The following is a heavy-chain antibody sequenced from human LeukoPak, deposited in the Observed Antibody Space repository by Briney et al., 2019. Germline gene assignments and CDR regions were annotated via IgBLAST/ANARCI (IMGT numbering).Heavy chain of an antibody. J-gene: IGHJ4*02. Sequence: SETLSLTCTVSGGSISSSSYYWGWIRQPPGKGLEWIGSIYYSGSTYYNPSLKSRVTISVDTSKNQFSLKLSSVTAADTAVYYCARDPFPTDPGSGSYGGYYYSYWGQGTLVTVSS. CDR1: GGSISSSSYY. CDR2: IYYSGST. D-gene: IGHD3-22*01. CDR3: ARDPFPTDPGSGSYGGYYYSY. V-gene: IGHV4-39*07.